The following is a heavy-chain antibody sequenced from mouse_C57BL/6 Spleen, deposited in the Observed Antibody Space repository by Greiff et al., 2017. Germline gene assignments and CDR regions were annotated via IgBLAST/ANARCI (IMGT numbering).Heavy chain of an antibody. Sequence: QVKLQQPGAELVMPGASVKLSCEASGYTFTSYWMHWVKQRPGQGLEWIGEIDPSDSYTNYNQKFKGKSTLTVDKSYSTAYMQLSSLTSEDSAVYYCARGRWEPRPYFDYGGQGTTLTVSS. J-gene: IGHJ2*01. CDR1: GYTFTSYW. CDR3: ARGRWEPRPYFDY. V-gene: IGHV1-69*01. CDR2: IDPSDSYT. D-gene: IGHD2-12*01.